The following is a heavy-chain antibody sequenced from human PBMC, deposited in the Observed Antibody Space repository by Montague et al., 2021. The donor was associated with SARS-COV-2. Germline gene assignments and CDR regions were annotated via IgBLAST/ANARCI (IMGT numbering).Heavy chain of an antibody. CDR3: AILRWLRGWFDP. Sequence: SETLSLTCTVSGGSISSSSYYWGWIRQPPGKGLEWIGSIYHSGSTYYNPSLKSRVTISVDTSKNQFSLKLSSVTAADTAVYYCAILRWLRGWFDPWGQGTLVTVSS. CDR1: GGSISSSSYY. CDR2: IYHSGST. V-gene: IGHV4-39*01. D-gene: IGHD4-17*01. J-gene: IGHJ5*02.